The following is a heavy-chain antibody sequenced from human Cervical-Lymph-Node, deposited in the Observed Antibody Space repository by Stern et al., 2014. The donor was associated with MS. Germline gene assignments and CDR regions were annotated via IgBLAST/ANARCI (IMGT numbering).Heavy chain of an antibody. V-gene: IGHV1-46*01. CDR1: GYTFTTYY. D-gene: IGHD1-1*01. CDR2: FNPSGGTA. Sequence: VQLVESGAEIRKPGASVKISCEASGYTFTTYYIHWVRQAPGQGPEWVALFNPSGGTATYAQRFQGRVTVTGDTSTSTVSLKLTGLTSEDTAVYYCARVLSLATSDSWGQGTLVIVSS. CDR3: ARVLSLATSDS. J-gene: IGHJ4*02.